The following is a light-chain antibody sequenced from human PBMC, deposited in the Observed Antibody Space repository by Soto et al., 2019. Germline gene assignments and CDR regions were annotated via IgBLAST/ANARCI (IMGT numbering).Light chain of an antibody. J-gene: IGKJ4*01. CDR2: KAS. CDR1: QSITNW. Sequence: DIQMTQSPSTLSASVGDRVTITCRASQSITNWLAWYQQKPGKAPKLLIYKASTLESGVPSRFSGSGSGTEFTLTISSLQPDDFATYYCQQRSNWPPALTFGGGTKVEIK. V-gene: IGKV1-5*03. CDR3: QQRSNWPPALT.